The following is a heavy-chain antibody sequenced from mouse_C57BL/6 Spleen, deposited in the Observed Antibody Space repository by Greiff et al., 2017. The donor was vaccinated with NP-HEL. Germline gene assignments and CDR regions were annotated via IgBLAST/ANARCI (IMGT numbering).Heavy chain of an antibody. D-gene: IGHD2-5*01. CDR1: GYTFTSYW. CDR2: IDPSDSYT. J-gene: IGHJ4*01. Sequence: QVQLQQPGAELVMPGASVKLSCKASGYTFTSYWMHWVKQRPGQGLEWIGEIDPSDSYTNYNQKFKGKSTLTVDKSSSTAYMQLSSLTSEDSAVYYCARGSNPYAMDYWGQRTSVTVST. V-gene: IGHV1-69*01. CDR3: ARGSNPYAMDY.